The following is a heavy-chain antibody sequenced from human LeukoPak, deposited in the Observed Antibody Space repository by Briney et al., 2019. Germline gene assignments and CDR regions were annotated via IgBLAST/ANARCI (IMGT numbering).Heavy chain of an antibody. J-gene: IGHJ4*02. CDR3: ARGCDFWSGYCY. Sequence: PSETLSLICTVSGGSISSYYWSWIRQPPGKGLEWIGYIYYSGSTNYNPSLKSRVTISVDTSKNQFSLKLSSVTAADTAVYYCARGCDFWSGYCYWGQGTLVTVSS. CDR1: GGSISSYY. V-gene: IGHV4-59*01. D-gene: IGHD3-3*01. CDR2: IYYSGST.